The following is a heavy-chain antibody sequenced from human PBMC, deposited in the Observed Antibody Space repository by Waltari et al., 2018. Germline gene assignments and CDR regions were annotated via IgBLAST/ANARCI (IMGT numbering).Heavy chain of an antibody. CDR3: ARDKTPVDY. CDR1: GVLFSNDS. D-gene: IGHD2-15*01. J-gene: IGHJ4*02. V-gene: IGHV3-48*04. Sequence: EVQLVESGGGLVQPGGSLSLTCAAAGVLFSNDSMNWVRQAPGKGLYWLSYIRGSSRTIYYAGSVKGRFTISRDNAKNSLYLHMNSLRAEDTAIYYCARDKTPVDYRGQGTLVTVSS. CDR2: IRGSSRTI.